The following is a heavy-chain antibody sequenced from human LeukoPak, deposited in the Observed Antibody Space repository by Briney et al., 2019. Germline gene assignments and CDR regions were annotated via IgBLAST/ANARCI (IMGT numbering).Heavy chain of an antibody. CDR3: ARGGGLDV. D-gene: IGHD3-16*01. Sequence: GGSLRLSCEASGFTFSSYCMNWARQAPGKGLEWVASINHNGNVNYYVDSVKGRFTISRDNAKNSLYLQMSNLRAEDTAVYFCARGGGLDVWGQGATVTVSS. CDR2: INHNGNVN. CDR1: GFTFSSYC. J-gene: IGHJ6*02. V-gene: IGHV3-7*03.